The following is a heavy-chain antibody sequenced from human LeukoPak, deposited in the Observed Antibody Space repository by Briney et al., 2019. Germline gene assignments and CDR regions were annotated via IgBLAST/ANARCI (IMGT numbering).Heavy chain of an antibody. CDR3: ARSGFWSGYVDY. Sequence: SVKVSCKASGGTFSSYAISWVRQAPGQGLEWMGRIIPIFGTANYAQKFQGRVTITTDESTSTAYMELSSLRSEDTAVFYCARSGFWSGYVDYWGQGTLVTVSS. V-gene: IGHV1-69*05. J-gene: IGHJ4*02. D-gene: IGHD3-3*01. CDR1: GGTFSSYA. CDR2: IIPIFGTA.